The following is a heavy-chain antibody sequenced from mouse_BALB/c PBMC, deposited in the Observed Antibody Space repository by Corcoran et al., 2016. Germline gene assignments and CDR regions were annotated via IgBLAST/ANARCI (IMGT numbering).Heavy chain of an antibody. D-gene: IGHD3-2*01. CDR2: INTYTGEP. Sequence: QIQLVQSGTELKKPGETVKISCKASGYTFTNYGMNWVKQAPGKGLKWMGWINTYTGEPTYADDFKGRFAFSLETSASTAYLQINNLKNEDMATYFCARGDSSNFYYWGQGTTLTVSS. CDR3: ARGDSSNFYY. J-gene: IGHJ2*01. CDR1: GYTFTNYG. V-gene: IGHV9-1*02.